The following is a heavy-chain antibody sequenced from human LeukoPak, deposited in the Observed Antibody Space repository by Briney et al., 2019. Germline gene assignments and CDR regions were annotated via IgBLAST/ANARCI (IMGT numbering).Heavy chain of an antibody. Sequence: GGSLRLSCAASGFTFSSYWMSWVRQAPGKGLEWVANIKEDGSEKYYVDPVKGRFTISRDNAKNSLYLQMNSLRAEDTAVYYCARGLEMATIFDYWGQGTLVTVSS. CDR2: IKEDGSEK. J-gene: IGHJ4*02. V-gene: IGHV3-7*01. CDR3: ARGLEMATIFDY. CDR1: GFTFSSYW. D-gene: IGHD5-24*01.